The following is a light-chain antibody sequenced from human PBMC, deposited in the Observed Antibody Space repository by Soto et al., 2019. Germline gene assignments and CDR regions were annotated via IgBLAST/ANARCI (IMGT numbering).Light chain of an antibody. CDR2: GAS. CDR3: QQYSSWPLT. J-gene: IGKJ4*01. CDR1: QSVSTK. Sequence: EIVMTQSPATLSVSPGERATLSCRATQSVSTKLAWYQQKPGQAPRLHIYGASTGATGIPARFSGSGSGTAFTLIISSLPSEDFAVYYCQQYSSWPLTFGGGTKVEIK. V-gene: IGKV3-15*01.